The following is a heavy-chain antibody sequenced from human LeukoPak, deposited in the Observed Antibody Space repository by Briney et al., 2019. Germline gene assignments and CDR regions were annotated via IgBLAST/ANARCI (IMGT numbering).Heavy chain of an antibody. Sequence: GGSLRLSCAASGFTFSTYYMTWVRQAPGRGLEWVANINQDGSEKYYVDSVKGRFTISRDNAKNSLSLQMNSLRAEDTAVYSCARMRVSGGTFYHPFDYWGQGTLVTVSS. D-gene: IGHD2-15*01. CDR1: GFTFSTYY. CDR3: ARMRVSGGTFYHPFDY. J-gene: IGHJ4*02. CDR2: INQDGSEK. V-gene: IGHV3-7*01.